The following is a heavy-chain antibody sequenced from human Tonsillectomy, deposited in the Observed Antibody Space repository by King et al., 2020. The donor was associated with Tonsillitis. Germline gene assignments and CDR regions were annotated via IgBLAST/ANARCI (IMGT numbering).Heavy chain of an antibody. CDR2: IFCEDDM. CDR1: GFSHSTSRVG. J-gene: IGHJ4*02. CDR3: AHSIRAWPKYYFDY. Sequence: TLKESGPTLGKPTQTLTLTCTFSGFSHSTSRVGVGWISQPPRKALAGLVLIFCEDDMLYNPTLKNRLTIAKDNSQNQVVLTLTNTDPVDTATYYCAHSIRAWPKYYFDYWGQGTLVTVSS. V-gene: IGHV2-5*02.